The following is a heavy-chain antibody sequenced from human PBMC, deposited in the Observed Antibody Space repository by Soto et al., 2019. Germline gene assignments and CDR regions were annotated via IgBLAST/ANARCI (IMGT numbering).Heavy chain of an antibody. V-gene: IGHV1-69*12. CDR1: GGTFSSYA. D-gene: IGHD2-2*01. CDR3: AAGYCISTSCHNWFDP. CDR2: IIPIFGTA. J-gene: IGHJ5*02. Sequence: QVQLVQSGAEVKKPGSSVKVSCKASGGTFSSYAISWVRQAPGQGLEWMGGIIPIFGTANYAQKFQGRVTITADESTSTADMELSSLRSEYTAVYYCAAGYCISTSCHNWFDPWGQGTLVTVSS.